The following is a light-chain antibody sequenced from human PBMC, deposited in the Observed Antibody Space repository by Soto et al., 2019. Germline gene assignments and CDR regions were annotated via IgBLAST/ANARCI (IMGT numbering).Light chain of an antibody. J-gene: IGLJ1*01. Sequence: QSVLTQPASVSGSPGQSITISCTGTSSDVGTYSRVSWYQQPPGTAPKLIIYEVRNRPSGVSNRFSGSKSGNTAYLTISGLQAEDEADYFCNSYTTSYTYVFGTGTKVTVL. V-gene: IGLV2-14*01. CDR1: SSDVGTYSR. CDR3: NSYTTSYTYV. CDR2: EVR.